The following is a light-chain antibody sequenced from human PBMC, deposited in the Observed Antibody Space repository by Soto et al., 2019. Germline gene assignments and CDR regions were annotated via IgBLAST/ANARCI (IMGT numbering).Light chain of an antibody. CDR3: SSYAGRSMYV. CDR2: GVT. V-gene: IGLV2-8*01. Sequence: QSVLTQPPSASGSPGQSVTFSCTGTSSDVGTYDYVSWYQQYSGKAPKLLIYGVTRRPSGVPDRFSGSKSGNTAALTVSGLQAEDEAYYYCSSYAGRSMYVFGTGTKVTVL. CDR1: SSDVGTYDY. J-gene: IGLJ1*01.